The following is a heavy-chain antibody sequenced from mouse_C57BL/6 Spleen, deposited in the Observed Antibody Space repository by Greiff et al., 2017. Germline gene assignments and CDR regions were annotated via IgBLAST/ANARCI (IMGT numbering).Heavy chain of an antibody. D-gene: IGHD2-3*01. CDR3: ARRWGWYFDV. J-gene: IGHJ1*03. CDR1: GYTFTDYN. V-gene: IGHV1-18*01. CDR2: INPNNGGT. Sequence: EVQLQESGPELVKPGASVKIPCKASGYTFTDYNMDWVKQSHGKSLEWIGDINPNNGGTIYNQKFKGKATLTVDKSSSTAYMELRSLTSEDTAVYYCARRWGWYFDVWGTGTTVTVSS.